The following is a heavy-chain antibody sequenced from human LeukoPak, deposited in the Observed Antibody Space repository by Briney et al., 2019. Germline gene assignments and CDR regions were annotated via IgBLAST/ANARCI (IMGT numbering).Heavy chain of an antibody. CDR2: IYSGGST. Sequence: PGGSLRFSFAASGFTVSSNYMSGFRQAQGKGLKGVSVIYSGGSTYYADSVKGRFTISRDNSKNTLYLQMNSLRAEDTAVYYCARDAGGVLYYDFWSGGFAFDIWGQGTMVTVSS. V-gene: IGHV3-53*05. CDR1: GFTVSSNY. J-gene: IGHJ3*02. CDR3: ARDAGGVLYYDFWSGGFAFDI. D-gene: IGHD3-3*01.